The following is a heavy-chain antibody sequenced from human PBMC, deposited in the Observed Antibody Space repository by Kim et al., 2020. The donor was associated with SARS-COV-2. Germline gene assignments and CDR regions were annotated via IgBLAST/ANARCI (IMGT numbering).Heavy chain of an antibody. CDR1: GGSISSGGYY. J-gene: IGHJ6*02. CDR2: IYYSGST. D-gene: IGHD5-18*01. Sequence: SETLSLTCTVSGGSISSGGYYWSWIRQHPGKGLEWIGYIYYSGSTYYNPSLKSRVTISVDTSKNQFSLKLSSVTAADTAVYYCARDRRGYSYGWDYYYYGMDVWGQGTTVTVSS. CDR3: ARDRRGYSYGWDYYYYGMDV. V-gene: IGHV4-31*03.